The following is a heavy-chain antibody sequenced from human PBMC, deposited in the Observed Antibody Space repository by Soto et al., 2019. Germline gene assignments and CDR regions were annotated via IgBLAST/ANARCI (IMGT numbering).Heavy chain of an antibody. Sequence: QVQLVQSGAEVKRPGASAKVSCRASGYPYSNFDVTWVRQAPGQGLAWMGWISTDNVDADCAQQVQDRVTMTIDRSTSIAYMDLQGLRSDDTAVYFCVFGSGCLEYWRQGTQVTVSS. D-gene: IGHD3-10*01. CDR1: GYPYSNFD. V-gene: IGHV1-18*01. J-gene: IGHJ4*02. CDR2: ISTDNVDA. CDR3: VFGSGCLEY.